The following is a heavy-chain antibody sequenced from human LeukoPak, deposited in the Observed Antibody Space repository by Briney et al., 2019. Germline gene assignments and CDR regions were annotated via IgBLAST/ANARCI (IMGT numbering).Heavy chain of an antibody. Sequence: SETLSLTCTVSGGSISISSYYWGWIRQPPGKVLEWIGDIYYSGTTNYNPSLKSRVTMSVDTSKNQFSLKLNSATAADTAVYYCARRLSTRSYYLDDWGQGTLVTVSS. CDR2: IYYSGTT. CDR1: GGSISISSYY. CDR3: ARRLSTRSYYLDD. V-gene: IGHV4-39*01. D-gene: IGHD2/OR15-2a*01. J-gene: IGHJ4*02.